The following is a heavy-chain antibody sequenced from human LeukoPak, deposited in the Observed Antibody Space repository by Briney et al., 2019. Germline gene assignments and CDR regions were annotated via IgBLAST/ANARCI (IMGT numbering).Heavy chain of an antibody. CDR2: IYDSGST. V-gene: IGHV4-39*01. J-gene: IGHJ4*02. CDR3: ASGGYSSGWSPFDY. Sequence: SETLSLTCTVSGGSIRSSYYYWGWIRQPPGKGLEWVGSIYDSGSTYYNPSLKSRVTISVDTSKNQFSLKLNSVTAADTAVYYCASGGYSSGWSPFDYWGQGTLVTVSS. CDR1: GGSIRSSYYY. D-gene: IGHD6-19*01.